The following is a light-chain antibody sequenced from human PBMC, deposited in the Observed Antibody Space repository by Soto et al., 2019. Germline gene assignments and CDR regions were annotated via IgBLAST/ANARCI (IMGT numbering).Light chain of an antibody. V-gene: IGKV3-20*01. CDR1: QTVPSSY. CDR3: QQYAWSPLT. CDR2: DAS. J-gene: IGKJ5*01. Sequence: EIVLTQSPGTLSLSPGERATLSCRASQTVPSSYLAWYQQRPGQAPRLLIYDASSRATGIPDRFSGSESGTDITLTISSLDPEDFAVYYCQQYAWSPLTFGHGTRLEIK.